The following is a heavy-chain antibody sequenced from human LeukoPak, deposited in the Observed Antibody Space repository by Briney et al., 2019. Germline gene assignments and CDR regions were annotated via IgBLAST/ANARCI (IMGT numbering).Heavy chain of an antibody. D-gene: IGHD2-21*01. Sequence: PSETLSLTCTVSGGSISSYYWSWIRQPPGKGLEWIGYIYYSGSTNYNPSLKSRVTISVDTSKNQFSLKLSSVTAADTAMYYCASVIDDYGMDVWGQGTTVTVSS. V-gene: IGHV4-59*08. CDR1: GGSISSYY. CDR2: IYYSGST. CDR3: ASVIDDYGMDV. J-gene: IGHJ6*02.